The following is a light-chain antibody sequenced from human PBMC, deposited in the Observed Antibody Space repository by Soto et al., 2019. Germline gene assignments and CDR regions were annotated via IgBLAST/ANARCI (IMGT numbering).Light chain of an antibody. CDR1: QSVSSY. CDR3: QQRSNWST. J-gene: IGKJ5*01. CDR2: DAS. V-gene: IGKV3-11*01. Sequence: EIVLTQSPATLSLSPGERAPLSSRASQSVSSYLAWYHQKPAQAPSLLIYDASNRATGIPARFSGSGSGTDFTITISSLEPEDFAVYYCQQRSNWSTFGQGTRLEIK.